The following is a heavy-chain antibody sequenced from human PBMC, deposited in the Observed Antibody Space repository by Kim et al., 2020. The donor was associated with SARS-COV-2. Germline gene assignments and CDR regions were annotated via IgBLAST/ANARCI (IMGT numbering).Heavy chain of an antibody. CDR3: AKDGTYQLLRDNWFDP. CDR2: ISGSGGST. D-gene: IGHD2-2*01. Sequence: GGSLRLSCAASGFTFSSYAMSWVRQAPGKGLEWVSAISGSGGSTYYADSVKGRFTISRDNSKNTLYLQMNSLRAEDTAVYYCAKDGTYQLLRDNWFDPWGQGTLVTVSS. CDR1: GFTFSSYA. J-gene: IGHJ5*02. V-gene: IGHV3-23*01.